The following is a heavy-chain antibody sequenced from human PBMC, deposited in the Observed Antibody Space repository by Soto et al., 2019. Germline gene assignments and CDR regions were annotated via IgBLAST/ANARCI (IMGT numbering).Heavy chain of an antibody. Sequence: PSETLSLTCAVYGGSFSGYYWSWIRQPPGKGLEWTGEINHSGSTNYNPSLKSRVTISVDTSKNQFSLKLSSVTAADTAVYYCARGKRGGYSLGRVFDYWGQGTLVTVS. CDR3: ARGKRGGYSLGRVFDY. CDR1: GGSFSGYY. CDR2: INHSGST. D-gene: IGHD5-18*01. V-gene: IGHV4-34*01. J-gene: IGHJ4*02.